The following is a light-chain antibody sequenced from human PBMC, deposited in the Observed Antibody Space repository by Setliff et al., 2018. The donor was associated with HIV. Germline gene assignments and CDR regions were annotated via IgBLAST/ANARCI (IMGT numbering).Light chain of an antibody. J-gene: IGLJ1*01. V-gene: IGLV3-21*04. Sequence: SYELTQPPSVSVAPGKTATITCGGDNIRGKSVHWYQQKPGQAPVLVIYYDSDRPSGIPERFSGFNSGNTATLTISRVEAGDEADYYCQVWDTSSDHPGFGTGTKVTVL. CDR3: QVWDTSSDHPG. CDR2: YDS. CDR1: NIRGKS.